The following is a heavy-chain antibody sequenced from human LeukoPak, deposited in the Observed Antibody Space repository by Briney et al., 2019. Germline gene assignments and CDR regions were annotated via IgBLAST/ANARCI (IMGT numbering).Heavy chain of an antibody. D-gene: IGHD3-10*01. CDR3: AREAQGSGLPGLSRYYYMDV. CDR2: ISGSGDTT. J-gene: IGHJ6*03. V-gene: IGHV3-23*01. Sequence: GGSLRLSCAASGFTFSNYGMSWVRQAPGKGLEWVSTISGSGDTTYYADSVKGRFTISRDNSKNTLYLQMNSLRAEDTAVYFCAREAQGSGLPGLSRYYYMDVWGKGTTVTVSS. CDR1: GFTFSNYG.